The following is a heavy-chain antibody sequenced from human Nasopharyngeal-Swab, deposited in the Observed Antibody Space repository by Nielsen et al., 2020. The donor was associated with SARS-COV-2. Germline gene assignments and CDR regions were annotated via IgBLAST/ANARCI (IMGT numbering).Heavy chain of an antibody. Sequence: ASVKVSCKASGYTFTRYYMHWVRQAPGQGLEWMGIINPSGGSTSYTQKFQGRVTMTRDTSTSTVYMELSSLRSEDTAVYYCAREEAVAGRIDYWGQGTLVTVSS. J-gene: IGHJ4*02. CDR3: AREEAVAGRIDY. D-gene: IGHD6-19*01. V-gene: IGHV1-46*01. CDR1: GYTFTRYY. CDR2: INPSGGST.